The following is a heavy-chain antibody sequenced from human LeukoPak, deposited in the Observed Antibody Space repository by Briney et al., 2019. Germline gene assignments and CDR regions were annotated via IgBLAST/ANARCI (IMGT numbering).Heavy chain of an antibody. Sequence: GGSLRLSCAASGFTFSSYAMSWVRQAPGKGLEWVSAISGSGGSTYYADSVKGRFTISRDNSKNTLYLQMNSLRAEDTAVYYCATDYYDSSGYYHDTEYFQHWGQGTLVTVSS. V-gene: IGHV3-23*01. J-gene: IGHJ1*01. CDR2: ISGSGGST. D-gene: IGHD3-22*01. CDR1: GFTFSSYA. CDR3: ATDYYDSSGYYHDTEYFQH.